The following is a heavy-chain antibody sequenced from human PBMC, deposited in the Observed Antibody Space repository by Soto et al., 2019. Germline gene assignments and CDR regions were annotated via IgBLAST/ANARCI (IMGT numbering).Heavy chain of an antibody. Sequence: SETLSLTCTVSGGSISSYYWSWIRQPPGKGLEWIGYIYYSGSTNYNPSLKSRVTISVDTSKNQFSLKLSSVTAADTAVYYCARVAVAGTIDYWGQGTLVTVSS. V-gene: IGHV4-59*01. J-gene: IGHJ4*02. CDR3: ARVAVAGTIDY. D-gene: IGHD6-19*01. CDR2: IYYSGST. CDR1: GGSISSYY.